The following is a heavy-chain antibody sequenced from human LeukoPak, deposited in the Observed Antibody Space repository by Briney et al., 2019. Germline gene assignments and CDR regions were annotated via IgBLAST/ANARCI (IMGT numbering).Heavy chain of an antibody. CDR2: ISGSGGST. CDR3: ARVRRGGYYGSGSLDAFDI. D-gene: IGHD3-10*01. J-gene: IGHJ3*02. Sequence: GGSLRLSCAASGFTFSSYGMSWVRQAPGKGLEWVSGISGSGGSTYYADSVTGRFTISRDNSKNTLYLQMNSLRAEDTAVYYCARVRRGGYYGSGSLDAFDIWGQGTMVTVSS. V-gene: IGHV3-23*01. CDR1: GFTFSSYG.